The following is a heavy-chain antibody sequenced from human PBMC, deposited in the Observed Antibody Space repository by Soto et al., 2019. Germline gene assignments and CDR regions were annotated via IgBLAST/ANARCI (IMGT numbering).Heavy chain of an antibody. V-gene: IGHV3-7*01. D-gene: IGHD3-9*01. CDR2: IKQDGSEK. CDR3: AKGRLDWANYFDL. Sequence: ESGGGLVQPGQSLRLSCAASGFTCSDYWMSWVRQAPGKGLEWVANIKQDGSEKYNVDSVKGRFTISRDNAKNSRYLQMNSLRAEDTAVYYCAKGRLDWANYFDLWGQGTLVTVSS. J-gene: IGHJ4*02. CDR1: GFTCSDYW.